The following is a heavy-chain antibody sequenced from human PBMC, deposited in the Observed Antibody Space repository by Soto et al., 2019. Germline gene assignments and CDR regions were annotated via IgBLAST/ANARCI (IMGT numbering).Heavy chain of an antibody. J-gene: IGHJ4*02. CDR3: ARSIAARQGVDY. CDR2: IWYDGSNN. Sequence: GGSLRLSCAASGFTFSSYGMHWVRQAPGKGLEWVAVIWYDGSNNYYADSVKGRFTISRDNSKNTLYLQMNSLRAEDTAVYYCARSIAARQGVDYWGQGTLVTVSS. V-gene: IGHV3-33*01. D-gene: IGHD6-6*01. CDR1: GFTFSSYG.